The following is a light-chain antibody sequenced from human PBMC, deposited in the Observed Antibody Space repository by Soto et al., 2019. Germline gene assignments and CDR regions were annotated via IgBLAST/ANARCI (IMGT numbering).Light chain of an antibody. V-gene: IGKV1-39*01. Sequence: DIPMTQSPSFLSASVGDRVTITCRASQTIIRYLNWYQQKPGRAPNLLIYAASSLQSGVPSRFSGSGSGTEFTLTISSLQPEDFATYYCQQSYSTLFTFGPGTKVEIK. CDR1: QTIIRY. J-gene: IGKJ3*01. CDR2: AAS. CDR3: QQSYSTLFT.